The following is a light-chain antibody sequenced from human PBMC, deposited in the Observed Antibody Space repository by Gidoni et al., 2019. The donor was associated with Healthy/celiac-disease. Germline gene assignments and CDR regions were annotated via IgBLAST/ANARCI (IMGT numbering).Light chain of an antibody. V-gene: IGLV3-21*02. CDR1: NIGSKS. Sequence: SYVLTPPPSLSLAPGQTARITCGGNNIGSKSVHWYQQKPGQAPVLVVYDDSDRPSGIPERFSGSNSGNTATLTISRVEAGDEADYYCQVWDSSSDHFWVFGGGTKLTVL. CDR3: QVWDSSSDHFWV. CDR2: DDS. J-gene: IGLJ3*02.